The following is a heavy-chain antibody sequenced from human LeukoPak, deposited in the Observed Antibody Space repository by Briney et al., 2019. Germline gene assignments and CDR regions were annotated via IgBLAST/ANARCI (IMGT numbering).Heavy chain of an antibody. J-gene: IGHJ4*02. D-gene: IGHD2-2*01. CDR2: ISYSGST. CDR1: GGFISSYY. CDR3: ARAVPAALYVDS. Sequence: SETLSLTCTVSGGFISSYYWSWIRQPPGKGLEWIGYISYSGSTNYNPSLKSRVTISLDTSKNHFSLKLSSVTAADTAVYYCARAVPAALYVDSWGQGTLVTVSS. V-gene: IGHV4-59*01.